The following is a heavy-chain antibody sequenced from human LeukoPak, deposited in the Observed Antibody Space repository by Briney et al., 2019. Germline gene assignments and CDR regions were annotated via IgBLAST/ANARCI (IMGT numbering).Heavy chain of an antibody. CDR2: IFTGSSA. J-gene: IGHJ4*02. V-gene: IGHV3-66*04. CDR3: AKQQARPYSSGWEPLEY. CDR1: GFTVSSTY. D-gene: IGHD6-19*01. Sequence: SGRCLRLSWAVAGFTVSSTYMSWVSQARGEGMGWGSVIFTGSSADYAESVKGRFTISRDNSRNTLHLQMNSLRAEDTAVYYCAKQQARPYSSGWEPLEYWRQGTRVTVSS.